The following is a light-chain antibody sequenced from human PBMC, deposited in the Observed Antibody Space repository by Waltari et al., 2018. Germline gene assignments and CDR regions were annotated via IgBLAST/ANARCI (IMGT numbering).Light chain of an antibody. Sequence: SYELTQPPSVSVSPGQTARITCSGDALPKQYAYWYQQKPGQAPVLVRYKDSEWPSGIPELFSGSSSGTTVTLTISGVQAEDEADYYCQSADSSGTFVVFGGGTKLTVL. J-gene: IGLJ2*01. CDR1: ALPKQY. CDR2: KDS. CDR3: QSADSSGTFVV. V-gene: IGLV3-25*03.